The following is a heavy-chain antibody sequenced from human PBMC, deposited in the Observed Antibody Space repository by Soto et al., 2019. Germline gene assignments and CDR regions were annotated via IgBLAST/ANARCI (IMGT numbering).Heavy chain of an antibody. CDR1: GYTFTSYY. J-gene: IGHJ4*02. D-gene: IGHD3-10*01. V-gene: IGHV1-46*03. CDR2: INPSGGST. Sequence: QVQLVQSGAEVKKPGASVKVSCKASGYTFTSYYMHWVRQAPGQGLEWMGIINPSGGSTSYAQKFKGRVTMTRDTSTSTVYMELSSLRSEDTAVYYCARDSIRVGVFYGSGSYLPYWGQGTLVTVSS. CDR3: ARDSIRVGVFYGSGSYLPY.